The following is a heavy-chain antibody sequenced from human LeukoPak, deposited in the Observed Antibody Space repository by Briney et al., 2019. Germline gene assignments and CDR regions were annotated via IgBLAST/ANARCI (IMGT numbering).Heavy chain of an antibody. Sequence: GGSLRLSCAVSGITLSNYGMGWVRQAPGKGLEWVAGIGASGGGTNYADSVKGRFTISRDNPKNTLYLQMNSLRAEDTAVYFCAKRGVVIRVILVGFHKEAYYFDSWGQGALVTVSS. CDR3: AKRGVVIRVILVGFHKEAYYFDS. D-gene: IGHD3-22*01. V-gene: IGHV3-23*01. J-gene: IGHJ4*02. CDR1: GITLSNYG. CDR2: IGASGGGT.